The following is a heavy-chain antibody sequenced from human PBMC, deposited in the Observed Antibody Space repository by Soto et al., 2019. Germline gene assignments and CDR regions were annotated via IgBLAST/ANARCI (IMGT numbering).Heavy chain of an antibody. CDR2: ISYDGSNK. J-gene: IGHJ4*02. D-gene: IGHD6-19*01. CDR1: GFTFSSYA. V-gene: IGHV3-30-3*01. Sequence: PXVSLRLSCAASGFTFSSYAMHWVRQAPGKGLEWVAVISYDGSNKYYADSVKGRFTISRDNSKNTLYLQMNSLRAEDTAVYYCARDISSAGNYWGQGTLVTVSS. CDR3: ARDISSAGNY.